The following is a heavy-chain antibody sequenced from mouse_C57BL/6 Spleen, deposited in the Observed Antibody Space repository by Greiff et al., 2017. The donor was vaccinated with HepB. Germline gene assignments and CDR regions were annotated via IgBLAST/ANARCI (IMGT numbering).Heavy chain of an antibody. Sequence: QVQLQQPGAELVRPGSSVKLSCKASGYTFTSYWMHWVKQRPIQGLEWIGNIDPSDSETHYNQKFKDKATLTVDKSSITAYMQLSRLTSEVSAVYYCAGDGYYVSSPYSYFDVWGTGTTVTVSS. D-gene: IGHD1-1*01. V-gene: IGHV1-52*01. J-gene: IGHJ1*03. CDR3: AGDGYYVSSPYSYFDV. CDR1: GYTFTSYW. CDR2: IDPSDSET.